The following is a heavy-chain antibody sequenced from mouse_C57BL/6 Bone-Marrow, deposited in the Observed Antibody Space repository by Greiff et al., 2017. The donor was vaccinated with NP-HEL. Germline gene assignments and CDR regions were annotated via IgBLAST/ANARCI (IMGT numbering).Heavy chain of an antibody. CDR2: ISSGGSYT. V-gene: IGHV5-6*01. CDR3: ARHAPLRDWFAY. D-gene: IGHD1-1*01. J-gene: IGHJ3*01. CDR1: GFTFSSYG. Sequence: EVQLVESGGDLVKPGGSLKLSCAASGFTFSSYGMSWVRQTPDKRLEWVATISSGGSYTYYPDSVKGRFTISRDNAKNTLYLQMSSLKSEDTAMYYCARHAPLRDWFAYWGQGTLVTVSA.